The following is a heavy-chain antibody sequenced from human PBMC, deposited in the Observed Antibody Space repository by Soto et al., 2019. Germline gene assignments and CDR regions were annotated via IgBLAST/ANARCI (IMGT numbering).Heavy chain of an antibody. CDR1: GGSISSGGYY. V-gene: IGHV4-31*03. J-gene: IGHJ4*02. CDR2: IYYSGST. Sequence: PSETLSLTCTVSGGSISSGGYYWSWIRQHPGKGLEWIGYIYYSGSTYYNPSLKSRVTISVDTSKNQFSLKLSSVTAADTAVHYCASSPQWLRNLWYFDYWGQGTLVTVSS. CDR3: ASSPQWLRNLWYFDY. D-gene: IGHD5-12*01.